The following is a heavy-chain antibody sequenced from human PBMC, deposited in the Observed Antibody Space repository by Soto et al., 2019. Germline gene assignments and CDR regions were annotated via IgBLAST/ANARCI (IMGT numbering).Heavy chain of an antibody. Sequence: GGSLRLSCAASVFTFSSYEMNLVRQSPGKGLEWVSYISSSGSTIYYADSVKGRFTIPRYNAKNSLYLQMNSLRAEYTAVYYCARNAWYFEWLGWFEPWGQGTMVTVSS. D-gene: IGHD3-9*01. CDR2: ISSSGSTI. CDR1: VFTFSSYE. J-gene: IGHJ5*02. CDR3: ARNAWYFEWLGWFEP. V-gene: IGHV3-48*03.